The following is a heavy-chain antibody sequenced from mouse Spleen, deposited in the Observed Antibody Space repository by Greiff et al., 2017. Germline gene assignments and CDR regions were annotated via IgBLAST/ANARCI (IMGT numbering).Heavy chain of an antibody. CDR1: GFTFSSYA. CDR3: AKEILRYPGFAY. V-gene: IGHV5-9*04. D-gene: IGHD1-1*01. J-gene: IGHJ3*01. Sequence: EVKLMESGGGLVKLGGSLKLSCAASGFTFSSYAMSWVRQTPEKRLEWVATISSGGGDTYYPDSVKGRFTISRDNAKNTLYLQMSSLKSEDTAMYYCAKEILRYPGFAYWGQGTLVTVSA. CDR2: ISSGGGDT.